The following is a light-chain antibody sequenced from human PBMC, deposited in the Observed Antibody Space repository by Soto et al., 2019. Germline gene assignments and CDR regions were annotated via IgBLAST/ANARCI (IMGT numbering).Light chain of an antibody. Sequence: EIVLTQSPGTLSLSPGVRATLSCMAGQTLSSTFLAWYQQKPAQAPRLLIYGASSRATGVPDRFSGSGSGKDFTLTISRVEPEDFAVYYCQQFGTSPTFGGGTRVEIK. CDR3: QQFGTSPT. CDR2: GAS. V-gene: IGKV3-20*01. J-gene: IGKJ4*01. CDR1: QTLSSTF.